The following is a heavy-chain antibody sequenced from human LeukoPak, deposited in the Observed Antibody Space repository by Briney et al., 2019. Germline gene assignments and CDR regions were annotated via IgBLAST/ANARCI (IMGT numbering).Heavy chain of an antibody. V-gene: IGHV1-8*01. CDR2: MNPNSGNT. Sequence: ASVNVSCKASGYTFTSYDINWVRQAAGQGLEWMGWMNPNSGNTGYAQKFQGRVTMTRNTSISTAYMELSSLRSEDPAVYYCARAQRYCTNGVCYTGSWIDPWGQGTLVTVSS. CDR3: ARAQRYCTNGVCYTGSWIDP. D-gene: IGHD2-8*01. CDR1: GYTFTSYD. J-gene: IGHJ5*02.